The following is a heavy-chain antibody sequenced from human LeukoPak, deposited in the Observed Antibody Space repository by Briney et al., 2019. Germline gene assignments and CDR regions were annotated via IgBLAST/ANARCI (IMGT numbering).Heavy chain of an antibody. CDR3: VRDGEGVAISVNYWFAP. CDR1: GGTFSSYA. V-gene: IGHV1-69*13. CDR2: IIPIFGTA. J-gene: IGHJ5*02. D-gene: IGHD3-10*01. Sequence: SVKVSCKASGGTFSSYAISWVRQAPGQGLEWMGGIIPIFGTANYAQKFQGRVTITADESTSTAYMELSSPRSEDTAVYYCVRDGEGVAISVNYWFAPWGQGTLVTVSS.